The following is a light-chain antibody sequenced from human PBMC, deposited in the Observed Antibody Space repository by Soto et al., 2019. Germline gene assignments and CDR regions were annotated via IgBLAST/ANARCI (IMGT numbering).Light chain of an antibody. CDR3: QQTRSYPST. J-gene: IGKJ4*01. Sequence: DIQMTQSPSSLSASLGDKVTLTCRASEDIAHYLAWYQQKPGKAPRVLLHHTSILQSGVPSRFSGSGNGTDFNVTITSLQPEDVATYFCQQTRSYPSTFGGGTKVDIK. V-gene: IGKV1-27*01. CDR1: EDIAHY. CDR2: HTS.